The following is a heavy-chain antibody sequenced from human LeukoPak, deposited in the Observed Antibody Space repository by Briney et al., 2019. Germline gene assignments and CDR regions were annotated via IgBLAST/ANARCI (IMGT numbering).Heavy chain of an antibody. CDR3: AALYLEVNFYYYGMDV. J-gene: IGHJ6*01. CDR1: RYTLTDHY. V-gene: IGHV1-2*02. D-gene: IGHD2-21*01. CDR2: INPNSGGT. Sequence: SSVNVSCKSSRYTLTDHYNHWLRQPPAQGLEWMGLINPNSGGTNYGQKFQGRVTKHRDTSISTAYMELSRLRYDETAVYYCAALYLEVNFYYYGMDVWGQGTTVTVSS.